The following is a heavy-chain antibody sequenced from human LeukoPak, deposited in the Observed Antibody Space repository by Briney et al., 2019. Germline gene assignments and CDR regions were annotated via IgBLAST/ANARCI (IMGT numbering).Heavy chain of an antibody. V-gene: IGHV3-48*03. Sequence: QTGGSLRLSWAAAGFTLSNYEMNWVRQAPGKGLEWVAYISESGSLIYYADSVMGRFTISRDNSKNSLFLQMSSLRAEDTAVYYCARDSGSGTTGNEFDYWGRGTLVSVSS. J-gene: IGHJ4*02. CDR1: GFTLSNYE. CDR3: ARDSGSGTTGNEFDY. D-gene: IGHD1-1*01. CDR2: ISESGSLI.